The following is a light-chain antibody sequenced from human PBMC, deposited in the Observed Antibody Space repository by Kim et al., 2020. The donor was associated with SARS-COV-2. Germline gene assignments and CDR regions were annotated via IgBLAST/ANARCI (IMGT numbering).Light chain of an antibody. V-gene: IGLV3-19*01. CDR3: NSRDNTANHLI. Sequence: AVGQTVRITCQGDSLRNYYATWYQQKPGQTPVLVFFGKNNRPSGIPDRFSGSSSGSTASLTITEAQAEDEADYYCNSRDNTANHLIFGGGTQLTVL. CDR1: SLRNYY. J-gene: IGLJ2*01. CDR2: GKN.